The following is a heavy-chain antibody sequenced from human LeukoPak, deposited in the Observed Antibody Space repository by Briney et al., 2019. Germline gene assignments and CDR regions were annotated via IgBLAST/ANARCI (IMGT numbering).Heavy chain of an antibody. Sequence: GGSLRLPCAASGFTFSSYAMHWVRKAPGKGLEWVAVISYDGSNKYYADSVKGRFTISRDNSKNTLYLQMNSLRAEDTAVYYCARGVGPNPDDAFDIWGQGTMVTVSS. CDR2: ISYDGSNK. CDR3: ARGVGPNPDDAFDI. CDR1: GFTFSSYA. D-gene: IGHD1-26*01. V-gene: IGHV3-30*04. J-gene: IGHJ3*02.